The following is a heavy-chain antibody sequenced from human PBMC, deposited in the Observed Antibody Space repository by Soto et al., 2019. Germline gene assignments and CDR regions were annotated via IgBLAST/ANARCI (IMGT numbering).Heavy chain of an antibody. V-gene: IGHV3-15*01. J-gene: IGHJ4*02. CDR3: AAVGLLVIRASVSGCFCAH. D-gene: IGHD2-21*01. CDR2: IKSNSEGGTT. Sequence: GGSLTHPCAPSAYPFRHPWRSWVRQAPAKGLSCVGRIKSNSEGGTTDYDEPVKGRFTISRENSSNTLYLQMNSLQTEDTAAYYCAAVGLLVIRASVSGCFCAHWGQGTLVTVYS. CDR1: AYPFRHPW.